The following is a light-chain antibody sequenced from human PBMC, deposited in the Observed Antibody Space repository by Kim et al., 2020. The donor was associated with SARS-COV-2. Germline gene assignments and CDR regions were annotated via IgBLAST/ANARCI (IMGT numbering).Light chain of an antibody. V-gene: IGKV1-12*02. CDR2: AAS. CDR1: EDIKNW. J-gene: IGKJ2*01. Sequence: SASIGDRVTITCRASEDIKNWLVSYQQKPEKAPNLLIYAASTLHSGVSSRFSDSRSGTDFTLSICSLQPEDFATYYCEQSNSFPYTFGQGTKLEI. CDR3: EQSNSFPYT.